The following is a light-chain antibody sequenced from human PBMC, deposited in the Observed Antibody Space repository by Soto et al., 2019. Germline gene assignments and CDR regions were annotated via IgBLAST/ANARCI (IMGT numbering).Light chain of an antibody. V-gene: IGKV1-5*03. J-gene: IGKJ1*01. CDR2: KAS. CDR1: QSISSW. CDR3: HQYKTYRT. Sequence: DIQMTQSPSTLSASVGDRVTITCRASQSISSWLAWYQQKPGKAPKLLIYKASSLQSGVPSRFSGSGSGTEFTLTISSLQPDDFATYYCHQYKTYRTFRPGPTV.